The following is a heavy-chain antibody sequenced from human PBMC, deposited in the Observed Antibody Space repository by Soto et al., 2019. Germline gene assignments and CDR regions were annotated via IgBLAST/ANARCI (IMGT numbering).Heavy chain of an antibody. J-gene: IGHJ4*02. V-gene: IGHV3-30*18. CDR3: ENGRRGGPPPEFDY. D-gene: IGHD3-16*01. Sequence: QVQLVESGGGVVLPGRSLRLSCAASGFTFSDFGMHWVRQAPGKGLEWVAFISSNGKTKVFADSVKGRLTLSRDNSKNMLDLQVNRVRVEDTGVYYCENGRRGGPPPEFDYWGQGTLVTVSS. CDR2: ISSNGKTK. CDR1: GFTFSDFG.